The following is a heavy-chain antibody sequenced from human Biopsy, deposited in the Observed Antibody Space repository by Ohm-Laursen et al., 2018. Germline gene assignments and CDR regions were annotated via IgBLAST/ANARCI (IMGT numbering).Heavy chain of an antibody. J-gene: IGHJ2*01. Sequence: SETLSLTCTVSGDSISSYYWSWIRQPPGKGLKWIGYVYYTGSTDYNPSLQSRVTIPVDTSKNHFSLRLRSVTPADTAIYYCARDRGYYSDRTVPGYFDLWGRGTLVTVSS. V-gene: IGHV4-59*01. CDR3: ARDRGYYSDRTVPGYFDL. D-gene: IGHD3-22*01. CDR1: GDSISSYY. CDR2: VYYTGST.